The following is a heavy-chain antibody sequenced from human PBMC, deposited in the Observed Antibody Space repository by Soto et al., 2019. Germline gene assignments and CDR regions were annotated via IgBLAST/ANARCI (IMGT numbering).Heavy chain of an antibody. CDR3: ERSTILGNWFDP. CDR1: GYTFTSYA. D-gene: IGHD2-2*01. Sequence: QVQLVQSGAEVKKPGASVKVSCKASGYTFTSYAMHWVRQAPGQRLEWMGWINAGNGNTKYSQKFQGRVTITRDTSASTAYMELSSLRSEDTAVYYCERSTILGNWFDPWGQGTLVTVSS. CDR2: INAGNGNT. V-gene: IGHV1-3*01. J-gene: IGHJ5*02.